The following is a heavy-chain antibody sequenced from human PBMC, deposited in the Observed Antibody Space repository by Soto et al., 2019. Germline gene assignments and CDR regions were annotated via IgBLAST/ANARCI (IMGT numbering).Heavy chain of an antibody. CDR2: IYYSGST. Sequence: SETLSLTCTVSGGSISSYYWSWIRQPPGKGLEWIGYIYYSGSTNYNPSLKSRVTISVDTSKNQFSLKLSSVTAADTAVYYCARTHGDYVFDDWGQGTLVTVSS. CDR3: ARTHGDYVFDD. V-gene: IGHV4-59*01. J-gene: IGHJ4*02. D-gene: IGHD4-17*01. CDR1: GGSISSYY.